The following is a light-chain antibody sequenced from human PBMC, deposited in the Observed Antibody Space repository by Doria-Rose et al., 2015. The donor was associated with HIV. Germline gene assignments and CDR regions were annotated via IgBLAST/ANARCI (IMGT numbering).Light chain of an antibody. J-gene: IGLJ1*01. CDR1: SSDVGGYNY. Sequence: QPVLTQSPSASGSPGQSVTVSCTGTSSDVGGYNYVSWYQQHPGKAPKLMIYEVNKRPSGAPDRFSGSKSGNTASLTVSGLQAEDEADYYCSSYAGSNHYVFGTGTKVTGL. CDR3: SSYAGSNHYV. V-gene: IGLV2-8*01. CDR2: EVN.